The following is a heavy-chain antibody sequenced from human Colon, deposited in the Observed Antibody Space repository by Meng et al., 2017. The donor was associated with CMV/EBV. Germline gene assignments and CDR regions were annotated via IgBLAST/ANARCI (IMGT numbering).Heavy chain of an antibody. D-gene: IGHD3-10*01. CDR1: GFTFDDYA. J-gene: IGHJ3*02. Sequence: GGSLRLSCAASGFTFDDYAMHWVRQVLGKGLEWVSGINWNSYTIGYADSVKGRFTISRDNAKNSLYLQMNSLRAEDTALYYCVKDFGGELTDAFAIWGQGSMVTVSS. CDR3: VKDFGGELTDAFAI. V-gene: IGHV3-9*01. CDR2: INWNSYTI.